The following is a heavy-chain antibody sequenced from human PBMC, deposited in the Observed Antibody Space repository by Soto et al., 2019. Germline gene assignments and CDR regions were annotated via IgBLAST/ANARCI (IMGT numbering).Heavy chain of an antibody. V-gene: IGHV3-21*01. Sequence: EVQLVESGGGLVKPGGSLRLSCAASVFTFSSYSMNWVRQAPGKGLELVSSISSSSSYIYYADSVKGRFTISRDNAKNSLYLQMNSLRAEDTAVYYCASQRRQNWCQVTLVTVSS. CDR1: VFTFSSYS. J-gene: IGHJ4*02. CDR3: ASQRRQN. CDR2: ISSSSSYI.